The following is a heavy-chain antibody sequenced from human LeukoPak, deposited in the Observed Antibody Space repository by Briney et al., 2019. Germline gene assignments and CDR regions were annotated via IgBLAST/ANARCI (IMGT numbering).Heavy chain of an antibody. Sequence: PSKTLSLTCTVSGGSISSYYWSWIRQPPGKGLEWIGYIYYSGSTNYNPSLKSRVTISVDTSKNQFSLKLSSVTAADTAVYYCARGSLAAAGFQAFGDWGQGTLVTVSS. D-gene: IGHD6-13*01. J-gene: IGHJ4*02. CDR3: ARGSLAAAGFQAFGD. CDR2: IYYSGST. CDR1: GGSISSYY. V-gene: IGHV4-59*01.